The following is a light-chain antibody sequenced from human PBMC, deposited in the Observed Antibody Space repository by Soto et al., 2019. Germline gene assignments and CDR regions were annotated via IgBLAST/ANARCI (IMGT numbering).Light chain of an antibody. J-gene: IGLJ3*02. V-gene: IGLV2-8*01. Sequence: QSVLTQPPSASGSPGQSVTISCTGTSSDVGGYDYVSWYQQQSGKAPKLIIYEVTKRPSGVPDRFSGSKSGNTASLTVSGLQAEDEADYYCSSYAASNNFYFVFGGGTKLTVL. CDR2: EVT. CDR1: SSDVGGYDY. CDR3: SSYAASNNFYFV.